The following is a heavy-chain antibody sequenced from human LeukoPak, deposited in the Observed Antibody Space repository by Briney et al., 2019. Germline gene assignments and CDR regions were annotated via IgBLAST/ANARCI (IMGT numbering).Heavy chain of an antibody. CDR3: ARGDYYDSSGYYPRGIFDY. Sequence: GVSVKVSCKASGGTFSSYAISWVRQAPGQGLEWMGGIIPIFGTANYAQKFQGRVTITADESTSTAYMELSSLRSEDTAVYYCARGDYYDSSGYYPRGIFDYWGQGTLVTVSS. CDR1: GGTFSSYA. J-gene: IGHJ4*02. CDR2: IIPIFGTA. V-gene: IGHV1-69*13. D-gene: IGHD3-22*01.